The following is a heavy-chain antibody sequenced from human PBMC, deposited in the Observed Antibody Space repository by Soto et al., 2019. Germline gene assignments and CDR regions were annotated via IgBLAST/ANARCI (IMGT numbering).Heavy chain of an antibody. CDR2: LWSAGNT. CDR1: GFTVSSKY. V-gene: IGHV3-53*01. J-gene: IGHJ6*02. Sequence: QPGGSLRLSCVASGFTVSSKYMSWVRQAPGKGLEWVSVLWSAGNTYYADSVRGRFTISRDSSKNTLYLEMSSLGADDTAVYYCAREAPMDVWGQGTTVTVSS. CDR3: AREAPMDV.